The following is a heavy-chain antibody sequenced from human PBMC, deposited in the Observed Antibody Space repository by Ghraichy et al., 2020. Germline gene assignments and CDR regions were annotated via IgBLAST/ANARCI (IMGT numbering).Heavy chain of an antibody. CDR2: IFGGRFL. CDR1: GFSVSSNF. D-gene: IGHD2-2*01. CDR3: ATGGDVTAVCKRTSCFREPNDF. J-gene: IGHJ4*02. Sequence: GGSLRLSCAVSGFSVSSNFMSWVRQAPGKGLEWVAVIFGGRFLDYADSVKGRFTISRDISKNTLYLHLHTLRAEDTAIYYCATGGDVTAVCKRTSCFREPNDFWGQGVLVTVSA. V-gene: IGHV3-53*01.